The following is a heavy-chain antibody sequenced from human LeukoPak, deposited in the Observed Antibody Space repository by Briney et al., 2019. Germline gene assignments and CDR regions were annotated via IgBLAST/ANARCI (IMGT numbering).Heavy chain of an antibody. CDR1: GFTFSSYA. Sequence: GGSLRLSCAASGFTFSSYAMSWVRQAPGKGLEWVSAISGSGGSTYYADSVKGRFTISRDNSKNTLYLQMNSLRAEDTAVFYCAKRSGYTTGWFFDFWGQGTPVTVSS. CDR2: ISGSGGST. CDR3: AKRSGYTTGWFFDF. J-gene: IGHJ4*02. D-gene: IGHD6-19*01. V-gene: IGHV3-23*01.